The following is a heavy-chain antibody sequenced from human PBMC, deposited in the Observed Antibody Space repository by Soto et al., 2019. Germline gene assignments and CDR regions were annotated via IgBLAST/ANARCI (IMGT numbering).Heavy chain of an antibody. V-gene: IGHV4-34*01. Sequence: GSFSGYYWSWIRQPPGKGLEWIGEINHSGSTNYNPSLKSRVTISVDTSKNQFSLKLSSVTAAGTAVYYCARDRISSSWYEGFDYWGQGTLVTVSS. D-gene: IGHD6-13*01. CDR3: ARDRISSSWYEGFDY. CDR1: GSFSGYY. J-gene: IGHJ4*02. CDR2: INHSGST.